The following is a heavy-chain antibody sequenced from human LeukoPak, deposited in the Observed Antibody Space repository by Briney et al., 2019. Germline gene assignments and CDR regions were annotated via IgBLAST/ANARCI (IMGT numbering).Heavy chain of an antibody. CDR3: ARVLYGSGSYNAFDI. Sequence: GESLKISCKGSGYSFTSYWIGWVRQMPGKGLEWMGIIYPGDSDTRYSPSFQGQVTISADKSISTAYLQWSGLKASDTAMYYCARVLYGSGSYNAFDIWGQGTMVTVSS. CDR1: GYSFTSYW. CDR2: IYPGDSDT. J-gene: IGHJ3*02. V-gene: IGHV5-51*01. D-gene: IGHD3-10*01.